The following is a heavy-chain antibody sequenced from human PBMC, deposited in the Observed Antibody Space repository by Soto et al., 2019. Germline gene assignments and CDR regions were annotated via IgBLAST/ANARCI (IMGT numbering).Heavy chain of an antibody. CDR1: GGSISSGGYY. CDR2: IYYSGST. Sequence: QVQLQESGPGLVKPSQTLSLTCTVSGGSISSGGYYWSWIRQHPGKGLEWIGYIYYSGSTYYNPSIKRRVTISVDTSKNQFSMKLRSVTAADTAVYYCARDDSPPYSSSWRPNYYYYGMDVWGQGTTVTVSS. D-gene: IGHD6-13*01. J-gene: IGHJ6*02. V-gene: IGHV4-31*03. CDR3: ARDDSPPYSSSWRPNYYYYGMDV.